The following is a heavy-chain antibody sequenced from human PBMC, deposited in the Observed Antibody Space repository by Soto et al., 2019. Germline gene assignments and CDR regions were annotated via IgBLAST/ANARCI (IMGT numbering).Heavy chain of an antibody. Sequence: PSETLSLTCTVSGGSISSYYWSWIRQPPGKGLEWIGYTYYSGSTNYNPSLKSRVTISVDTSKNQFSLKLSSVTAADTAVYYCARHYYDSSGYYPLDYWGQGTLVTVSS. D-gene: IGHD3-22*01. J-gene: IGHJ4*02. CDR1: GGSISSYY. CDR3: ARHYYDSSGYYPLDY. CDR2: TYYSGST. V-gene: IGHV4-59*01.